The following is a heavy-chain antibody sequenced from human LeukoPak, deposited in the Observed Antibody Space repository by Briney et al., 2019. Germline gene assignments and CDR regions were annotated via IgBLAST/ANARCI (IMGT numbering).Heavy chain of an antibody. CDR1: GFTFSSYA. V-gene: IGHV3-64*01. CDR2: ISSNGGST. J-gene: IGHJ4*02. Sequence: GGSLRLSCAASGFTFSSYAMHWVRQAPGKGLEYVSAISSNGGSTYYANSVKGRFTISRDNSKNTLYLQMGSLRAEDMAVYYCAREVVPAAFDYWGQGTLVTVSS. D-gene: IGHD2-2*01. CDR3: AREVVPAAFDY.